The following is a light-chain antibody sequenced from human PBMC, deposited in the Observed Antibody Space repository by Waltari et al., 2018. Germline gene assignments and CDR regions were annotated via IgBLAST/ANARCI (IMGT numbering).Light chain of an antibody. CDR2: DVT. Sequence: QSALTQPRSVSGSSGQSVTISCSGSRSDVGVYGFISWYQHHPAKAPKLIIYDVTKRPSGVPDRFSGSKSGNTASLTISGLQADDEADYYCSSYTPTSFWVFGGGTKLTVL. CDR3: SSYTPTSFWV. CDR1: RSDVGVYGF. V-gene: IGLV2-11*01. J-gene: IGLJ3*02.